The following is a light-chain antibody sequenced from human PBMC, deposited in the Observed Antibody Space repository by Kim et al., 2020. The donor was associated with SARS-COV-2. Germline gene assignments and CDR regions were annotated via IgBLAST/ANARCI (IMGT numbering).Light chain of an antibody. Sequence: QSVLTQPPSVSGAPGQRVTISCTGSNSNIGAGYDVHWYQQLPGRAPKLLIYANTNRPSGVPDRFSGSKPGTTASLAITGLQAEDEADYYCQSYDSNLSAWVFGGGTKVTVL. V-gene: IGLV1-40*01. CDR2: ANT. J-gene: IGLJ3*02. CDR1: NSNIGAGYD. CDR3: QSYDSNLSAWV.